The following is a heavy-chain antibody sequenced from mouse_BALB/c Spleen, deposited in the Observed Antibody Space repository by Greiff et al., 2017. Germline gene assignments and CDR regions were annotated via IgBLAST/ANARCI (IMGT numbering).Heavy chain of an antibody. J-gene: IGHJ2*01. Sequence: QVQLKQSGAELARPGASVKLSCKASGYTFTSYWMQWVKQRPGQGLEWIGAIYPGDGDTRYTQKFKGKATLTADKSSSTAYMQLSSLASEDSAVYYCARGYPDYWGQGTTLTVSS. CDR1: GYTFTSYW. D-gene: IGHD2-14*01. V-gene: IGHV1-87*01. CDR3: ARGYPDY. CDR2: IYPGDGDT.